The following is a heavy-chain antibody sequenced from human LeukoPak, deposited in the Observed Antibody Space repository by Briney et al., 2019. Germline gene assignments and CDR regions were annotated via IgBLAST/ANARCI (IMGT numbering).Heavy chain of an antibody. J-gene: IGHJ3*02. CDR1: GGYISSYF. CDR3: ARPITSGYDAFDI. D-gene: IGHD3-10*01. V-gene: IGHV4-4*07. CDR2: IYTSGST. Sequence: SETLSLTCTASGGYISSYFWSWIRQPAGKGLEWIGHIYTSGSTNCNPSLKSRVTMSVDTSKNQFSLKLSSVTAADTAVYYCARPITSGYDAFDIWGQGTMVTVSS.